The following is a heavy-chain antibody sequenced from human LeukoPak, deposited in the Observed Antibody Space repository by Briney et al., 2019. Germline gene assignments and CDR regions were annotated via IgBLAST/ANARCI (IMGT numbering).Heavy chain of an antibody. CDR3: AREYSSGWSGTGY. D-gene: IGHD6-19*01. J-gene: IGHJ4*02. V-gene: IGHV4-59*01. Sequence: PSETLSLTCTVSGGSISSYYWSWIRQPPGKGLEWIGYVYYSGSTNYNPSLESRVTISVDTSKNQFSLKLSSVTAADAAVYYCAREYSSGWSGTGYWGQGTLVTVSS. CDR1: GGSISSYY. CDR2: VYYSGST.